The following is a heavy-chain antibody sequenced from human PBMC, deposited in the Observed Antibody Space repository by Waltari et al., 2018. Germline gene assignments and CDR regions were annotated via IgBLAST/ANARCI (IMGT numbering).Heavy chain of an antibody. CDR1: GGSISSSSYY. CDR2: IYYSGRT. CDR3: AREVVVAATTGKLDY. Sequence: QLQLQESGPGLVKPSETLSLTCTVSGGSISSSSYYWGWIRQPPGKGLEWIGSIYYSGRTYYNPSLKSRVTISVDTSKNQFSLKLSSVTAADTAVYYCAREVVVAATTGKLDYWGQGTLVTVSS. D-gene: IGHD2-15*01. J-gene: IGHJ4*02. V-gene: IGHV4-39*07.